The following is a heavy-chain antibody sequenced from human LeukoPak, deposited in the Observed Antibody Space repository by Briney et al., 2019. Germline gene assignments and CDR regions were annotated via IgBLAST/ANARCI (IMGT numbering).Heavy chain of an antibody. V-gene: IGHV3-66*01. CDR1: GFTVSSNY. Sequence: GGSLRLSCAASGFTVSSNYMSWVRQAPGKGLEWVSVIYSGGSTYYADSVKGRFTISRDNSKNTLYLQMNSLRAEDTAAYYCARGAPHYYDSSGSDYWGQGTLVTVSS. CDR3: ARGAPHYYDSSGSDY. J-gene: IGHJ4*02. D-gene: IGHD3-22*01. CDR2: IYSGGST.